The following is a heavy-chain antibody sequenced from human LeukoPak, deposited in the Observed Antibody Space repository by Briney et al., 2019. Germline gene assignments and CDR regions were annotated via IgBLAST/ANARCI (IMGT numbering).Heavy chain of an antibody. CDR3: ARLGTDY. J-gene: IGHJ4*02. Sequence: ASVTVSCKASGYTFSGYGLSWVRQAPGQGLEWMGWISAYNGDTMYAQDLQGRLTMTTDTSTSTAYMELRTLRSDDTAVYFCARLGTDYWGQGTLVTVSS. CDR1: GYTFSGYG. V-gene: IGHV1-18*01. D-gene: IGHD3-16*01. CDR2: ISAYNGDT.